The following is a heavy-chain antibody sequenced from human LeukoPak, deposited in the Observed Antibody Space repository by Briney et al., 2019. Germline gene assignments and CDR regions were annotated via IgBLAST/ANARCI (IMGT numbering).Heavy chain of an antibody. CDR1: GFTFSSYG. CDR2: IWYDGSNK. J-gene: IGHJ4*02. D-gene: IGHD3-16*01. V-gene: IGHV3-33*01. CDR3: ARDKERLGELPDY. Sequence: GGSLRLSCAASGFTFSSYGMHWVRQAPGKGLEWVAVIWYDGSNKYYADSVKGRFTISRDNSKNTLYLQMNSLRAEDTAVYYCARDKERLGELPDYWGQGTLVTVSS.